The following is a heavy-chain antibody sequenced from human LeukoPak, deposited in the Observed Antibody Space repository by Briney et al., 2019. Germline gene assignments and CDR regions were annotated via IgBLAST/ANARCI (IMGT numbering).Heavy chain of an antibody. CDR3: ARDSSGYSQDAFDI. Sequence: SETLSLTCTVSGGSISSGSYYWSWIRQPAGKGLEWIGRIYTSGNTNYNPFLKSRVTISVDTSKNQFSLKLSSVTAADTAGYYGARDSSGYSQDAFDIWGQGTMVTVSS. V-gene: IGHV4-61*02. CDR2: IYTSGNT. J-gene: IGHJ3*02. CDR1: GGSISSGSYY. D-gene: IGHD3-22*01.